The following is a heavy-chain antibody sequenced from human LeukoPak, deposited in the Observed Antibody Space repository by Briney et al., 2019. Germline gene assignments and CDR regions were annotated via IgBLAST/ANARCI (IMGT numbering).Heavy chain of an antibody. V-gene: IGHV3-33*08. CDR3: ARDMLTYGSGTYYFDY. Sequence: PGRSLRLSCAASGFTFSTYPMHWVRQAPGKGLEWVAVIWYDGSNKYYADSVKGRFTISRDNSKNTLYLQMNSLRAEDTAVYYCARDMLTYGSGTYYFDYWGQGTLVTVSS. D-gene: IGHD3-10*01. CDR1: GFTFSTYP. J-gene: IGHJ4*02. CDR2: IWYDGSNK.